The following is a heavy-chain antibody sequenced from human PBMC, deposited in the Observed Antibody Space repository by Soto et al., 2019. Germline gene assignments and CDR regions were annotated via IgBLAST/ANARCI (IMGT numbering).Heavy chain of an antibody. Sequence: GGSLRLSCAASGFTFSSYDMHWVRQATGKGLEWVSAIGTAGDTYYPGSVKGRFTISRENAKNSLYLQMNSLRAGDTAVYYCARAPRGYCSSTSCSTPYGMDVWGQGTTVTVSS. CDR3: ARAPRGYCSSTSCSTPYGMDV. V-gene: IGHV3-13*01. D-gene: IGHD2-2*01. CDR1: GFTFSSYD. CDR2: IGTAGDT. J-gene: IGHJ6*02.